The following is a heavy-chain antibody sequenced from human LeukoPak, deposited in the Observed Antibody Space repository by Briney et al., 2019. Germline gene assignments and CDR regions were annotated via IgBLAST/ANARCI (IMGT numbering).Heavy chain of an antibody. V-gene: IGHV3-7*01. CDR1: GFPFSNYW. Sequence: GGSLNLSYAASGFPFSNYWMSWVRQAPGKGLERVAKIKEDGSEKYYVDSVKGRFTISRDNARNSLYLQMNSLRAEDTAVYYWASGRQLGYWGQGTLVTVSS. J-gene: IGHJ4*02. CDR2: IKEDGSEK. D-gene: IGHD6-13*01. CDR3: ASGRQLGY.